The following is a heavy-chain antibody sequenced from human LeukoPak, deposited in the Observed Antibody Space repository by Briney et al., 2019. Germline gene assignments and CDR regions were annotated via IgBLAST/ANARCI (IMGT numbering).Heavy chain of an antibody. Sequence: ASVKVSCKASGYTFTSYGISWVRQAPGQGLEWMGWISAYNGNTNYAQKLQGRVTMTTDTSTSTAYMELRSLRSDDTAVYYCAXXFDIVVVPAAVKTDAFDIWGQGTMVTVSS. V-gene: IGHV1-18*01. CDR1: GYTFTSYG. D-gene: IGHD2-2*01. J-gene: IGHJ3*02. CDR2: ISAYNGNT. CDR3: AXXFDIVVVPAAVKTDAFDI.